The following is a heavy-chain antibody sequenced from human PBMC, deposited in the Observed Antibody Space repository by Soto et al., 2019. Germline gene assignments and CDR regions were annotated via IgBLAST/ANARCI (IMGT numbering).Heavy chain of an antibody. J-gene: IGHJ6*02. CDR1: GFTFSSYW. D-gene: IGHD6-19*01. CDR2: IKQDGSEK. V-gene: IGHV3-7*03. CDR3: ERSPKIAVAAYYYYGMDV. Sequence: GGSLRLSCAASGFTFSSYWMSWVRQAPGKGLEWVANIKQDGSEKYYVDSVKGRFTISRDNAKNALYLQMNSLRAEDTAVYYCERSPKIAVAAYYYYGMDVWGQGTTVTVSS.